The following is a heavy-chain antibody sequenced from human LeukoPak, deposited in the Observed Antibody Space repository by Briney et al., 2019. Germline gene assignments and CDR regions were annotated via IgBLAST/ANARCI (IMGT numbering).Heavy chain of an antibody. Sequence: PGGSLRLSCAASGFTFSSYSMNWVRQAPGKGLEWVSSISSSSSYIYYADSVKGRFTISRDNAKNSLYLHMNSLRAEDTAVYYCARDLTMIVSVDDYWGQGTLVTVSS. CDR1: GFTFSSYS. J-gene: IGHJ4*02. CDR2: ISSSSSYI. D-gene: IGHD3-22*01. CDR3: ARDLTMIVSVDDY. V-gene: IGHV3-21*01.